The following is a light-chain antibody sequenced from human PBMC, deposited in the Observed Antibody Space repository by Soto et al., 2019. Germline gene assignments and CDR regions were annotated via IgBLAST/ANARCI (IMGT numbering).Light chain of an antibody. CDR3: QHYKSYSEA. CDR1: QTISSW. V-gene: IGKV1-5*03. J-gene: IGKJ1*01. CDR2: KAS. Sequence: DIQMTQSPSTLSGSVGDRVTITCRASQTISSWLAWYQQKPGKAPKLLIYKASTLKSGVPSRFSGSGSGTEFILTISSLQPDDFATYYCQHYKSYSEAFGQGTKVDIK.